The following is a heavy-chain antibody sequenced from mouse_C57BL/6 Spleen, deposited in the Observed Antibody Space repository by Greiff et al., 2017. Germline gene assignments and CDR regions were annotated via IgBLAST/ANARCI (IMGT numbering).Heavy chain of an antibody. Sequence: LQQSGAELVRPGSSVKLSCKASYFAFMASAMHWVKQRPGHGLEWIGSFTMYSNATENSENLKGKATLTATTSSSQAYMELSSLTSEDSAVYYCARGKLRCPYAMDYWGQGTSVTVSS. V-gene: IGHV1-49*01. CDR1: YFAFMASA. CDR2: FTMYSNAT. CDR3: ARGKLRCPYAMDY. D-gene: IGHD1-1*01. J-gene: IGHJ4*01.